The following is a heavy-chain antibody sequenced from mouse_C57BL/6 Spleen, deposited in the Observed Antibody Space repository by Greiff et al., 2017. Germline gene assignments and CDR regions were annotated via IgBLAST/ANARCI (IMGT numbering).Heavy chain of an antibody. CDR2: IYPGGGYT. D-gene: IGHD1-1*01. CDR3: ARRGYGSSYPFAY. Sequence: QVQLKQSGAELVRPGTSVKMSCKASGYTFTNYWIGWAKQRPGHGLEWIGDIYPGGGYTNYNEKFKGKATLTADKSSSTAYMQFSSLTSEDSAIYYCARRGYGSSYPFAYWGQGTLVTVSA. V-gene: IGHV1-63*01. CDR1: GYTFTNYW. J-gene: IGHJ3*01.